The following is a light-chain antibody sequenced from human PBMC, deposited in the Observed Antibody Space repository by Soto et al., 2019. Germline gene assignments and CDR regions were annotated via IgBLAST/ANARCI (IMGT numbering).Light chain of an antibody. CDR3: MQALQTPLT. CDR1: QSLLHRNGHNY. Sequence: DIVMTQSPLSLPVTPGEPTSISCRSSQSLLHRNGHNYLDWYLQKPGQSPQLLIYLGSNRASGVPDRFSGSGSGTDFTLKISRVEAEDVGVYYCMQALQTPLTFGPGTKVDIK. J-gene: IGKJ3*01. V-gene: IGKV2-28*01. CDR2: LGS.